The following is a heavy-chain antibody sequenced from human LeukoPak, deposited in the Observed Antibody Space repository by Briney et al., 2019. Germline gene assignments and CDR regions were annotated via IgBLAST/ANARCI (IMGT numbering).Heavy chain of an antibody. Sequence: GGSLRLSCAASGFTFSRSAMTWVRQTPGKALDWVSSISSSGNTYYPDSVKGRFTISRDNSKNMLYLQMNSLRAEDTAVYYCVKGRISEDGLDFWGQGTLVTVSS. CDR3: VKGRISEDGLDF. CDR2: ISSSGNT. V-gene: IGHV3-23*01. CDR1: GFTFSRSA. J-gene: IGHJ4*02. D-gene: IGHD6-13*01.